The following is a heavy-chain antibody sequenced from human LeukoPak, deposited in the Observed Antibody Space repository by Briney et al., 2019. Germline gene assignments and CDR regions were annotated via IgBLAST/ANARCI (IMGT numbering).Heavy chain of an antibody. Sequence: EALLISCKGSAYSFTTYWIVCWRQQPGKGVEWMSSNFPGDSDTRYSPAFKGQVTISADKSISTAYLQCSSLKAADTAIYYCGRHNREYASDLPRDYWGQGTLVTVSS. CDR3: GRHNREYASDLPRDY. V-gene: IGHV5-51*01. CDR2: NFPGDSDT. D-gene: IGHD1-14*01. CDR1: AYSFTTYW. J-gene: IGHJ4*02.